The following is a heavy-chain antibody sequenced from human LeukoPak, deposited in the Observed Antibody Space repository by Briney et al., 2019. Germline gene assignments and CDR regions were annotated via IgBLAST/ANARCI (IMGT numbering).Heavy chain of an antibody. CDR2: ISAYSGNT. CDR3: ARLRITIFGVVIIPKGYFDY. V-gene: IGHV1-18*01. CDR1: GYTFTSYG. J-gene: IGHJ4*02. D-gene: IGHD3-3*01. Sequence: ASVKVSCKASGYTFTSYGISWVRQAPGQGPEWMGWISAYSGNTNYAQKLQGRVTMTTDTSTSTAYMELRSLRSDDTAVYYCARLRITIFGVVIIPKGYFDYWGQGTLVTVSS.